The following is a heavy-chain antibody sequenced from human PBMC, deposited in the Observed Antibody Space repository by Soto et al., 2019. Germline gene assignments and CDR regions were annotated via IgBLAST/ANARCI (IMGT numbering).Heavy chain of an antibody. V-gene: IGHV3-23*01. Sequence: GSLRLSCTASGFTFSSYAMSWVRQAPGKELEWVSTISGNSGKTNYAESVKGRFSISRDNSKNTVHLQLDSLRAEDTAVYFCAKLGFVLMELYYFHQWGHGTLVTVSS. CDR1: GFTFSSYA. J-gene: IGHJ4*01. CDR3: AKLGFVLMELYYFHQ. CDR2: ISGNSGKT. D-gene: IGHD2-8*01.